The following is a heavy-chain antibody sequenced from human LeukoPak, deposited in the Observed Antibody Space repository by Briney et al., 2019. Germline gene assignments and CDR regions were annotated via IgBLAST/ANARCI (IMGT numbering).Heavy chain of an antibody. D-gene: IGHD2-2*03. CDR1: GGTFSSYA. CDR3: ARVGIVEVPAAMEDYYYYMDV. V-gene: IGHV1-69*01. CDR2: IIPIFGTA. Sequence: SVKVSCXASGGTFSSYAISWVRQAPGQGLEWMGGIIPIFGTANYAQKFQGRVTITADESTSTAYMELSSLRSEDTAVYYCARVGIVEVPAAMEDYYYYMDVWGKGTTVTVSS. J-gene: IGHJ6*03.